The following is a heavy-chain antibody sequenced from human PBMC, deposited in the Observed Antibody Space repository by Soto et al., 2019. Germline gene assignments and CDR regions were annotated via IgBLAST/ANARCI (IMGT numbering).Heavy chain of an antibody. CDR3: ARGTAMVSNFDY. Sequence: SSVKVSCKASGGTFSSYAISWVRQAPGQGLEWMGGIIPIFGTANYAQKFQGRVTITADESTSTAYMELSSLRSEDTAVYYCARGTAMVSNFDYWGQGTLVTVSS. J-gene: IGHJ4*02. V-gene: IGHV1-69*13. CDR1: GGTFSSYA. D-gene: IGHD5-18*01. CDR2: IIPIFGTA.